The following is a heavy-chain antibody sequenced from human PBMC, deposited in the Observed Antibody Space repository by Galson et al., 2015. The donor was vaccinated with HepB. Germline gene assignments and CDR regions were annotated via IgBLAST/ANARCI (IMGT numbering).Heavy chain of an antibody. CDR1: GYTFTSYG. Sequence: SVKVSCKASGYTFTSYGNSWVRQAPAQGLEWMGWISAYNGNTNYEQKLQGRVTMTTDTSTSTAYMELRSLRSDDTAVYYCAREPSSGGIFDYWGQGTLVTVSS. CDR3: AREPSSGGIFDY. D-gene: IGHD6-19*01. CDR2: ISAYNGNT. V-gene: IGHV1-18*04. J-gene: IGHJ4*02.